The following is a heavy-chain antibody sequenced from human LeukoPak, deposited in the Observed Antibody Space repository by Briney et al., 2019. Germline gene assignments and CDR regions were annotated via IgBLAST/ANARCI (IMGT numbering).Heavy chain of an antibody. Sequence: GRSLRLSCAASGFTFSSYGMHWARQAPGKGLEWVAVISYDGSNKYYADSVKGRFTISRDNSKNTLYLQMNSLRAEDTAVYYCAKDYSNYCDYWGQGTLVTVSS. J-gene: IGHJ4*02. V-gene: IGHV3-30*18. CDR2: ISYDGSNK. D-gene: IGHD4-11*01. CDR1: GFTFSSYG. CDR3: AKDYSNYCDY.